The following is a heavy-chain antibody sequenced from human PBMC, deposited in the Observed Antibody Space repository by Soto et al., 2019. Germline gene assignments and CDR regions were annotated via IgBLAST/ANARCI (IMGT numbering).Heavy chain of an antibody. J-gene: IGHJ3*02. V-gene: IGHV1-18*04. CDR1: GYTFTSYG. Sequence: QVQLVQSGAEVKKPGASVKVSCKASGYTFTSYGISWVRQAPGQGLEWMGWISAYNGNTNYAQKLQGRVTMTTDTSTSTAYMELRSLRSDDTAVYYCARDRSLLRFLEWLASDALDIWGQGTMVTVSS. CDR2: ISAYNGNT. CDR3: ARDRSLLRFLEWLASDALDI. D-gene: IGHD3-3*01.